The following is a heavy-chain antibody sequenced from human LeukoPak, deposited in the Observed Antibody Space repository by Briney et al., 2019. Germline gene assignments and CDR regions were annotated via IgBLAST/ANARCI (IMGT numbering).Heavy chain of an antibody. V-gene: IGHV4-59*01. CDR1: GGSISSYY. D-gene: IGHD3-3*01. CDR2: IYYSGST. CDR3: ARVAPGNITIFGVPRFDY. Sequence: SETLTLTCTVAGGSISSYYWSWIRQPPGKGLEWIGYIYYSGSTNYNPSLKSRVTISVDTSKNQFSLKLSSVTAADTAVYYCARVAPGNITIFGVPRFDYWGQGTLVTVSS. J-gene: IGHJ4*02.